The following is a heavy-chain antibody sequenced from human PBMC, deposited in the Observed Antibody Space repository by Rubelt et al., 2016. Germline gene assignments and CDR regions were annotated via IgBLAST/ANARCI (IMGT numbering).Heavy chain of an antibody. V-gene: IGHV1-2*04. D-gene: IGHD6-19*01. Sequence: QVQLVQSGAEVKKPGASVKVSCKASGYTFTGYYMHWVRQAPGQGLEWMGRINPNSGGTNYAQNVQGWVTMTRDTSISTAYMELSRLRSDDTAVYYCARGIAVDGRRYFQHWGQGTLVTVSS. CDR3: ARGIAVDGRRYFQH. J-gene: IGHJ1*01. CDR1: GYTFTGYY. CDR2: INPNSGGT.